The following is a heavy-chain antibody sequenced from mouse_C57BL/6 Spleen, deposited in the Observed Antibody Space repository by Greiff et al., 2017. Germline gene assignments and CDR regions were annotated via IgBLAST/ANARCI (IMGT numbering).Heavy chain of an antibody. D-gene: IGHD4-1*01. J-gene: IGHJ3*01. CDR2: IDPSDSET. V-gene: IGHV1-52*01. CDR1: GYTFTSYW. CDR3: AREGENWDAGGFAD. Sequence: VQLQQPGAELVRPGSSVKLSCKASGYTFTSYWLHWVKQRPIQGLEWIGNIDPSDSETHYNQKFKDKATLTVDKFSSTAYMQLSSLTSEDSAVYYCAREGENWDAGGFADWGQGTLVTV.